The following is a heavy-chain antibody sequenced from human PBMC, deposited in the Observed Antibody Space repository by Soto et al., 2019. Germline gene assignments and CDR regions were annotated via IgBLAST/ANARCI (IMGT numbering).Heavy chain of an antibody. J-gene: IGHJ3*01. CDR1: GLTVSGKKY. CDR2: LYDVDGS. CDR3: ATWHEREHAYDV. D-gene: IGHD1-1*01. Sequence: PGESLKISCAASGLTVSGKKYVAWVRQAPGKGLEWVSALYDVDGSFYADSVKGRFTTSSDSSKTTVYLQMNGLRPDDTAVYYCATWHEREHAYDVWGQGTTVTVSS. V-gene: IGHV3-53*01.